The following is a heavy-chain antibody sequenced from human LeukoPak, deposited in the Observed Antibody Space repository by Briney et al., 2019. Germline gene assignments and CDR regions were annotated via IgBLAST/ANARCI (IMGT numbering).Heavy chain of an antibody. CDR2: IYSGGST. J-gene: IGHJ3*02. D-gene: IGHD5-18*01. Sequence: PGGSLRLSCAASGFSVSSNYMSWVRQAPGKGLEWVSVIYSGGSTYYADSVKGRFTISRDNSKNTLYLQMNTLRAEDTAVYYCARDLGYNYGYVGAFDIRGQGTLVTASS. CDR3: ARDLGYNYGYVGAFDI. CDR1: GFSVSSNY. V-gene: IGHV3-66*01.